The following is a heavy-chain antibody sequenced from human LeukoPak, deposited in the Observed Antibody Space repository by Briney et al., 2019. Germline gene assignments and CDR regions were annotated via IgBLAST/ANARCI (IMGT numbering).Heavy chain of an antibody. Sequence: PGGSLRLSCAASGFTFSTYAMSRVRQAPGKGLEWVSAISGSGGSTYYADSVKGRFTISRDNAKNSLYLQMNSLRAEDTAVYYCARGGYSGYDWVDYWGQGTLVTVSS. D-gene: IGHD5-12*01. CDR3: ARGGYSGYDWVDY. V-gene: IGHV3-23*01. J-gene: IGHJ4*02. CDR2: ISGSGGST. CDR1: GFTFSTYA.